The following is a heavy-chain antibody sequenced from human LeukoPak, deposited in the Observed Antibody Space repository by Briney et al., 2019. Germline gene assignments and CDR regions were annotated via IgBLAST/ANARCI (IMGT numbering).Heavy chain of an antibody. CDR2: IWYDGSNK. Sequence: PGRSLRLSCAASGFTFSSYGMHWVRQAPGKGLEWVAVIWYDGSNKYYADYVKGLFTISRDNSKNTLYLQMNSLRAEDTAVYYCARDLSGGVYHFYYYYGMDVWGKGTTVTVSS. CDR1: GFTFSSYG. CDR3: ARDLSGGVYHFYYYYGMDV. V-gene: IGHV3-33*01. J-gene: IGHJ6*04. D-gene: IGHD5/OR15-5a*01.